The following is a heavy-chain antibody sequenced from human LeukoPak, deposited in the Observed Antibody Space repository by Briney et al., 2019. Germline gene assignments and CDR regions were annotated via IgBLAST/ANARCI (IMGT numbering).Heavy chain of an antibody. CDR2: IYTSGNT. CDR3: ARRAAAGNGGFDY. CDR1: GGSISSYY. J-gene: IGHJ4*02. Sequence: SETLPLTCTVSGGSISSYYWSWIRQPAGKGLEWIGRIYTSGNTNYNPSLKSRVTMSVDTSKNQFFLKMRSVTAADTAVYYCARRAAAGNGGFDYWGQGTLVTVSS. V-gene: IGHV4-4*07. D-gene: IGHD6-13*01.